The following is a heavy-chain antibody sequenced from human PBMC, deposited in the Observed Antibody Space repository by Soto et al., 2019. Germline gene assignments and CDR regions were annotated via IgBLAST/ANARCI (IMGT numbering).Heavy chain of an antibody. J-gene: IGHJ4*02. V-gene: IGHV3-23*01. Sequence: PWGSLRLSCAASGFSFGSYDMSWVRQTPGKGLEWVSAISDNGGGTYHAESVQGRFTISRDNSKNTLTLQMDSLRVDDTAIYYCVRGGTKFSDWGQGTLVTVSS. CDR2: ISDNGGGT. D-gene: IGHD1-7*01. CDR1: GFSFGSYD. CDR3: VRGGTKFSD.